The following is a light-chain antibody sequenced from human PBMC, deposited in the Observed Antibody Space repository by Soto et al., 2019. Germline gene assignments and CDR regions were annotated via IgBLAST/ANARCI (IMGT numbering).Light chain of an antibody. J-gene: IGLJ1*01. CDR1: SSDVGGYNY. CDR2: DVN. Sequence: QSALTQPRSVSGSPGQSVTISCTGTSSDVGGYNYVSWYQRHPGKAPKLMIYDVNKRPSGVPDRFSGSKSGNTASLTISGLQAEDEADYYCCSYAGSYTLVFGTGTKV. V-gene: IGLV2-11*01. CDR3: CSYAGSYTLV.